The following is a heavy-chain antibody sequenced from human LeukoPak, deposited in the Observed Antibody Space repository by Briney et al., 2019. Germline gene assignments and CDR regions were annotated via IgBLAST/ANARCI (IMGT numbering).Heavy chain of an antibody. J-gene: IGHJ3*02. V-gene: IGHV4-39*07. Sequence: SETLSLTCTVSGGSISSSSYYWGWIRQPPGKGLEWIGSIYYSGSTYYNPSLKSRVTISVDTSKNQFSLKLSSVTAADTAVYYCARDSDAFDIWGQGTMVTVSS. CDR3: ARDSDAFDI. CDR2: IYYSGST. CDR1: GGSISSSSYY.